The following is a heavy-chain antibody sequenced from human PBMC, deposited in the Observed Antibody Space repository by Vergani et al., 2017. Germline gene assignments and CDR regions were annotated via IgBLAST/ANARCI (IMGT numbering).Heavy chain of an antibody. D-gene: IGHD2-15*01. CDR3: AKDGDCSGGSCYSTYYYYGMDG. Sequence: EVQLLESGGGLVQPGGSLRLSCAASGFTFSSYAMSWVRQAPGKGLEWVSAISGSGGSTYYADSVKGRFTISRDNSKNTLYLQMNSLRAEDTAVYYCAKDGDCSGGSCYSTYYYYGMDGWGQGTTVTVSS. V-gene: IGHV3-23*01. CDR1: GFTFSSYA. J-gene: IGHJ6*02. CDR2: ISGSGGST.